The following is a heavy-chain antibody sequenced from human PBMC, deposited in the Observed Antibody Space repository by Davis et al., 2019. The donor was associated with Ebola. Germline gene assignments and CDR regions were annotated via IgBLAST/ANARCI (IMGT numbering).Heavy chain of an antibody. CDR3: AKSGGEYQLLNSMDY. Sequence: GESLKISCAASGFTFSNYAMSWVRQAPGKGLEWVSGISGSGATTYYADSVKGRFTISRDNSKNTLYLQMNSLRAEDTAVYYCAKSGGEYQLLNSMDYWGQGTLVTVSS. V-gene: IGHV3-23*01. CDR1: GFTFSNYA. D-gene: IGHD2-2*01. CDR2: ISGSGATT. J-gene: IGHJ4*02.